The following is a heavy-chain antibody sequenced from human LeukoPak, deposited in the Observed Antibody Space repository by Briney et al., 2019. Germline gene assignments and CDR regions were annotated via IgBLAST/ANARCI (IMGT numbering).Heavy chain of an antibody. CDR3: ARDGGRKEDY. V-gene: IGHV3-30*02. D-gene: IGHD6-25*01. Sequence: GGSLRLSCAASGFTLSSYGMHWVRQAPGKGLEWVAFIRYDGSNKYYADSVKGRFTISRDNSKNTLYLQMNSLRAEDTAVYYCARDGGRKEDYWGQGTLVTVSS. J-gene: IGHJ4*02. CDR2: IRYDGSNK. CDR1: GFTLSSYG.